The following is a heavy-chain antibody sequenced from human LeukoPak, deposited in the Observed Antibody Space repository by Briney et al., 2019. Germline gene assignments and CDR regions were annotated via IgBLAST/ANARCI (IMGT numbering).Heavy chain of an antibody. CDR3: ARGQNPDTAMVHFDY. J-gene: IGHJ4*02. Sequence: GASVKVSCKASGGTFSSYAISWVRQAPGQGLEWMGGIIPIFGTANYAQKLQGRVTITADESTSTAYMPLSSLRSEPTAVYYSARGQNPDTAMVHFDYWGQGTLVTVSS. D-gene: IGHD5-18*01. CDR1: GGTFSSYA. V-gene: IGHV1-69*13. CDR2: IIPIFGTA.